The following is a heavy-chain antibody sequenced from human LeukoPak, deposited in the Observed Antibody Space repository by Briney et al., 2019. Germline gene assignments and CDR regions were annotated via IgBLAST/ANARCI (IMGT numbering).Heavy chain of an antibody. J-gene: IGHJ4*02. CDR2: IYTSGST. CDR3: ARDLRYYDILTGLPLFDY. CDR1: GGSISSYY. D-gene: IGHD3-9*01. V-gene: IGHV4-4*07. Sequence: SETLSLTCTVSGGSISSYYWSWIRQPAGKGLEWIGRIYTSGSTNYNPSLKSRVTISVDTSKNQFSLKLSSVTAADTAVYYCARDLRYYDILTGLPLFDYWGQGTLVTVSS.